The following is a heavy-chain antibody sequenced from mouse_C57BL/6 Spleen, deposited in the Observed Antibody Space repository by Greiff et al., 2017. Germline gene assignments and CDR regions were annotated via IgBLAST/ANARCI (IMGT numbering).Heavy chain of an antibody. Sequence: QVQLQQPGAELVKPGASVKLSCKASGYTFTSYWMHWVKQRPGQGLEWIGMIHPNSGSTNYNEKFKSKATLTVDKSSSTAYMQLSSLTSEDSAVYYCARSGATVVATPVAYWGQGTLVTVSA. V-gene: IGHV1-64*01. CDR1: GYTFTSYW. CDR3: ARSGATVVATPVAY. J-gene: IGHJ3*01. D-gene: IGHD1-1*01. CDR2: IHPNSGST.